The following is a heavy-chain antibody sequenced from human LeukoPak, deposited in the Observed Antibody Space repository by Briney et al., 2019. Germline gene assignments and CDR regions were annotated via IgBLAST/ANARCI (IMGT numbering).Heavy chain of an antibody. J-gene: IGHJ4*02. CDR2: IYYSGST. CDR1: GGSISSYY. Sequence: PSETLSLTCTVSGGSISSYYWSWIRQPPGKGLEWIGYIYYSGSTNYNPSLKSRVTMSLDTSKNQFSLKLSSVTAADTAVYYCARGYCSHEVCQVFTHWGQGTPVTVSS. CDR3: ARGYCSHEVCQVFTH. D-gene: IGHD2-8*01. V-gene: IGHV4-59*01.